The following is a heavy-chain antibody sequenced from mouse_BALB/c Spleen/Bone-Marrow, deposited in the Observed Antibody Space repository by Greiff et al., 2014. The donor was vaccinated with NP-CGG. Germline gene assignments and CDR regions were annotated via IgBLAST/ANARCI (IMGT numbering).Heavy chain of an antibody. CDR3: ASPSDGNPFAY. V-gene: IGHV1S126*01. Sequence: QVQLQQSGPQLVRPGASVKISCKASGYSFTSYWMHWVKQRPGQGLEWIGMIDPSDSETRLNQKFKDKATLTVDESSSTAYMQLSSPTSEDSAVYYCASPSDGNPFAYWGQGTLVTVSA. D-gene: IGHD2-1*01. CDR1: GYSFTSYW. J-gene: IGHJ3*01. CDR2: IDPSDSET.